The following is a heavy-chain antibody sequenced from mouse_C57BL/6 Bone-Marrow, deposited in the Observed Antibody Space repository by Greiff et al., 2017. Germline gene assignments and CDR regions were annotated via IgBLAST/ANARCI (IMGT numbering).Heavy chain of an antibody. CDR2: IDPEDGDT. J-gene: IGHJ1*03. CDR1: GFNIKDYY. CDR3: TSYYGSSPYWYCDV. D-gene: IGHD1-1*01. V-gene: IGHV14-1*01. Sequence: EVQLQQSGAELVRPGASVKLSCTASGFNIKDYYMHWVKQRPEQGLEWIGRIDPEDGDTEYAPKFQGKATMTADTSSNTAYLPLSSLTSEDTAVYYCTSYYGSSPYWYCDVWGTGTTVTVAS.